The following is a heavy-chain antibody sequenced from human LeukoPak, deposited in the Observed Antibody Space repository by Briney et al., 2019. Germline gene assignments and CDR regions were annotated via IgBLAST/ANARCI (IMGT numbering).Heavy chain of an antibody. CDR2: VRQDGGEQ. V-gene: IGHV3-7*04. D-gene: IGHD2-21*01. Sequence: GGSLRLSCTASGFSFTTYWLSWVRQAPGKGLEWVANVRQDGGEQQYADSLRGRFTISRDNAKNSVYLQMNSLRAEDTAVYFCARDCVGGFFDYWGRGTQVTVSS. CDR3: ARDCVGGFFDY. J-gene: IGHJ4*02. CDR1: GFSFTTYW.